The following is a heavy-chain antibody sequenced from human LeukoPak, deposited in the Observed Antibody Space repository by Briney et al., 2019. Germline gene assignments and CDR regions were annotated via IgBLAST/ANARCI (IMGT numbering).Heavy chain of an antibody. CDR1: GGSISSYY. J-gene: IGHJ2*01. D-gene: IGHD2-21*02. Sequence: SETLSLTCTVSGGSISSYYWSWIRQPPGRRLEWIGHIYYSGSTNYNPSLKSRVTISVDTSKNQFSLKLSSVTAADTAVYYCARAYCGGDCIMGYWYFDLWGRGTLVTVSS. CDR3: ARAYCGGDCIMGYWYFDL. CDR2: IYYSGST. V-gene: IGHV4-59*01.